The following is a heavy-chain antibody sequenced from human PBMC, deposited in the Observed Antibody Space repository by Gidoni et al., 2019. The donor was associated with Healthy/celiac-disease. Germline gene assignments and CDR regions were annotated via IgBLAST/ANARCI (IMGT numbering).Heavy chain of an antibody. CDR1: GGSISRSSDY. CDR2: IYYSWST. V-gene: IGHV4-39*01. Sequence: QLQLQESGPGLVKPSETLSLTCTVSGGSISRSSDYLGWIRRPRGKGLEWSWSIYYSWSTYHNPSLKSRVTISVDTSKNQFSLKLSSVTAEDTAVYYCARRPSIAAANYYYYGMDVWGQGTTVTVSS. J-gene: IGHJ6*02. CDR3: ARRPSIAAANYYYYGMDV. D-gene: IGHD6-13*01.